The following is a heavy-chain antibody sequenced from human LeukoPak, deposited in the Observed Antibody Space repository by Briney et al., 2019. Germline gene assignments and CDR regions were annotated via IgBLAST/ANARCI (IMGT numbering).Heavy chain of an antibody. D-gene: IGHD6-19*01. CDR2: ISPNSGGT. Sequence: ASVKVSCNASGYTFTAYYIHWVRQAPGQGLAWMGWISPNSGGTDYAQKFQDRVTMTSDTSISTAYMELSRLRSDDTAVYYCARDLGHRSGWHFDYWGQGTLVTVSS. V-gene: IGHV1-2*02. CDR1: GYTFTAYY. CDR3: ARDLGHRSGWHFDY. J-gene: IGHJ4*02.